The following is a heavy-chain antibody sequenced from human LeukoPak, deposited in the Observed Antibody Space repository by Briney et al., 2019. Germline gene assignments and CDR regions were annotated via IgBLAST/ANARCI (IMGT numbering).Heavy chain of an antibody. D-gene: IGHD2-15*01. CDR2: IYYSGST. CDR3: ARAERSGGSCYPYYYYGMDV. J-gene: IGHJ6*02. Sequence: SETLSLTCTVSGGSVSSDSYYWSWIRQPPEKGLEWIGYIYYSGSTNYNPSLKSRVTISVDTSKNQFSLKLSSVTAADTAVYYCARAERSGGSCYPYYYYGMDVWGQGTTVTVSS. V-gene: IGHV4-61*01. CDR1: GGSVSSDSYY.